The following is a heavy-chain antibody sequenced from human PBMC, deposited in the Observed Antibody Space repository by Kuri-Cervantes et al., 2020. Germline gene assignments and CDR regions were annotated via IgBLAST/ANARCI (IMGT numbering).Heavy chain of an antibody. D-gene: IGHD6-13*01. V-gene: IGHV3-74*01. CDR1: GFTFSSYW. CDR3: ARDSQQLVRAFDI. CDR2: INSDGSST. J-gene: IGHJ3*02. Sequence: GESLKISCAASGFTFSSYWMHWVRQAPGKGLVWVSRINSDGSSTSYADSVKGRFTISRDNAKNTLYLQMNSLRAEDTAVYYCARDSQQLVRAFDIWGQGTMVTVSS.